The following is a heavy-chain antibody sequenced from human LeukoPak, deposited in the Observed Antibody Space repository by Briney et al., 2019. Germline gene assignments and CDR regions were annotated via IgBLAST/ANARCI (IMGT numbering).Heavy chain of an antibody. CDR2: ISGSGGST. J-gene: IGHJ6*02. CDR1: GFTFSSYA. CDR3: AFDHSGRTYYDFWSGYYSAPYYYYYGMDV. Sequence: PGGSLRLSCAASGFTFSSYAMSWVRLAPGKGLEWVSAISGSGGSTYYADSVKGRFTISRDNSKNTLYLQMNSLRAEDTAVYYCAFDHSGRTYYDFWSGYYSAPYYYYYGMDVWGQGTTVTVSS. D-gene: IGHD3-3*01. V-gene: IGHV3-23*01.